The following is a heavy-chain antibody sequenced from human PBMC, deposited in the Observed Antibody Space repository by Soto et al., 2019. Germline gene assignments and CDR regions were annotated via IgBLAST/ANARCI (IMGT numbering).Heavy chain of an antibody. CDR1: GYTFTRSG. J-gene: IGHJ4*02. CDR2: ISTYSGDT. CDR3: ARDVHSSGWYAVDY. D-gene: IGHD6-19*01. Sequence: ASVKVSCTSSGYTFTRSGISWVRQEPGQGLEWMGRISTYSGDTNYAQTFQGRVTMTRDTSTSTVYMELSSLRSEDTAVYFCARDVHSSGWYAVDYWGQGTLVTVSS. V-gene: IGHV1-18*01.